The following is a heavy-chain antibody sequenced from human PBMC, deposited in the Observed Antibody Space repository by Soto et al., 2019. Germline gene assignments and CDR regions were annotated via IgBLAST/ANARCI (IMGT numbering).Heavy chain of an antibody. V-gene: IGHV5-51*01. CDR2: IYPGDSDT. D-gene: IGHD6-13*01. CDR3: ARSAYSSSWYLGSRFDP. CDR1: GYSITSYW. J-gene: IGHJ5*02. Sequence: GESLKISCKGSGYSITSYWIGWVRQMPGKGLEWMGIIYPGDSDTRYSPSFQGQVTISADKSISTAYLQWSSLKASDTAMYYCARSAYSSSWYLGSRFDPWGQGTLVTVS.